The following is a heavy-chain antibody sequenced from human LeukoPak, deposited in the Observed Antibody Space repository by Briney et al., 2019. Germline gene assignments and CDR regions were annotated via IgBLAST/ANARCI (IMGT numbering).Heavy chain of an antibody. J-gene: IGHJ4*02. CDR3: ARGAAGGFDY. Sequence: ASVTVSCKASGYTFTIYYMHWVRQAPGQGLEWMGLINPSGGSTSYAQKFQGRVTITRDMSTSTVYMELSSLRSEDTAVYYCARGAAGGFDYWGQGTLVTVSS. V-gene: IGHV1-46*01. D-gene: IGHD6-13*01. CDR2: INPSGGST. CDR1: GYTFTIYY.